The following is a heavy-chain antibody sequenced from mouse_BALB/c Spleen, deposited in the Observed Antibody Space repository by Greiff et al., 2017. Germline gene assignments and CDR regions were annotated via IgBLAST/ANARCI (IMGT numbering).Heavy chain of an antibody. CDR1: GYTFTDYA. V-gene: IGHV1-67*01. Sequence: VKLMESGPELVRPGVSVKISCKGSGYTFTDYAMHWVKQSHAKSLEWIGVISTYYGNTNYNQKFKGKATMTVDKSSSTAYMELARLTSEDSAIYYCARATWFAYWGQGTLVTVSA. J-gene: IGHJ3*01. CDR3: ARATWFAY. CDR2: ISTYYGNT.